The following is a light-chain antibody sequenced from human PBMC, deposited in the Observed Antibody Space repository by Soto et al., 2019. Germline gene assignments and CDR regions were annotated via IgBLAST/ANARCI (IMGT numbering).Light chain of an antibody. CDR2: GAS. V-gene: IGKV3-20*01. Sequence: EIVLTQSPGTLSLSPGERATLSCRASQSVSSSYLAWYQQQPGQAPRLLIYGASSRATGIPDRFSGSGSGTDFTLTISRLEPEDFEGYYCQKYGSSPGTFGQGTKVEIK. CDR3: QKYGSSPGT. J-gene: IGKJ1*01. CDR1: QSVSSSY.